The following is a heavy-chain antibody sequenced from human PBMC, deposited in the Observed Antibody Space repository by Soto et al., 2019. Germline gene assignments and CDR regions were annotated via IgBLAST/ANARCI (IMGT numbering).Heavy chain of an antibody. J-gene: IGHJ5*02. V-gene: IGHV3-30*18. CDR1: GFTFKNFG. Sequence: QVQLVQSGGGVVQPGGSLRLSCVGSGFTFKNFGMHWVRQAPGKGLEWVAVMSREETISDDDTTTYYANSVKGRVTIYRDTSMSKRNLQMNNMRLEDTAVYYCANDSRVCVTWYEVRHSVSWGQGAPVTVSS. D-gene: IGHD1-20*01. CDR2: MSREETISDDDTTT. CDR3: ANDSRVCVTWYEVRHSVS.